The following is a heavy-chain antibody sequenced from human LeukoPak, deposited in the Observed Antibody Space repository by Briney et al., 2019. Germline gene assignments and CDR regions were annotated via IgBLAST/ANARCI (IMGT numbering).Heavy chain of an antibody. Sequence: GASVKVSCKASGYTFTYYYLHWVRQAPGQGLEWMGWINPNSGYTKYAQKFQGRVTMTRDTSITTAYMELTSLKSDDSAVYYCARDFWNGQAPGDDWGQGTLVTVSS. J-gene: IGHJ4*02. CDR3: ARDFWNGQAPGDD. CDR1: GYTFTYYY. V-gene: IGHV1-2*02. CDR2: INPNSGYT. D-gene: IGHD3-3*01.